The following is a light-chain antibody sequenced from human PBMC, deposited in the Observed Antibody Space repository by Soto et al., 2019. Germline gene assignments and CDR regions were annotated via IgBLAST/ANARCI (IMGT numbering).Light chain of an antibody. J-gene: IGKJ2*01. Sequence: ENVLTQSPGTLSLSPGERATLSCRASQNVDNNFLAWYQHKPGQPPRLLIFGASIRAAGIPDRFSGSGSGNDFTLSISRLEPEDFVVDHCQQYCSFPYTFGQGTQLDI. V-gene: IGKV3-20*01. CDR1: QNVDNNF. CDR3: QQYCSFPYT. CDR2: GAS.